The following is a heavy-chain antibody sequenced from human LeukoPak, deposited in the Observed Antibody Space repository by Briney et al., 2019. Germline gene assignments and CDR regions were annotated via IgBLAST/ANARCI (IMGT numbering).Heavy chain of an antibody. CDR2: IKYDGSYT. D-gene: IGHD2-2*01. Sequence: GGSLRLSCAASGFSLSDHWMYWVRQGPGKGLVWLSRIKYDGSYTSYADSVKGRFTVSRDNAKNTLYLQMNSLRAEDTAVYYCARDSSSVPEYWGQGTPVAVSP. V-gene: IGHV3-74*01. CDR3: ARDSSSVPEY. J-gene: IGHJ4*02. CDR1: GFSLSDHW.